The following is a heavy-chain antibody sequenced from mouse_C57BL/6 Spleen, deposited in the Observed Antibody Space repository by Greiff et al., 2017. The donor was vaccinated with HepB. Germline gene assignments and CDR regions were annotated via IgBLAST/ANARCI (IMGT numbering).Heavy chain of an antibody. V-gene: IGHV1-50*01. CDR2: IDPSDSYT. Sequence: QVQLKQPGAELVKPGASVKLSCKASGYTFTSYWMQWVKQRPGQGLEWIGEIDPSDSYTNYNQKFKGKATLTVDTSSSTAYMQLSSLTSEDSAVYYCASPYYYGSSGGYFDVWGTGTTVTVSS. J-gene: IGHJ1*03. CDR3: ASPYYYGSSGGYFDV. D-gene: IGHD1-1*01. CDR1: GYTFTSYW.